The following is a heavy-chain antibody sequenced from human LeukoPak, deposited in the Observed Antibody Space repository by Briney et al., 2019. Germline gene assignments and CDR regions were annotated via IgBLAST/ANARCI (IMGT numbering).Heavy chain of an antibody. V-gene: IGHV4-38-2*01. Sequence: SETLSLTCAVSGYSISSGYYWGWIRQSPGKGLEWIGSIYHSGNTYYNPSLKSRVTISVDVSKNQFSLKLSSVTAADTAVYYCAGTGRLVGYMDVWGKGTTVTVSS. CDR2: IYHSGNT. CDR3: AGTGRLVGYMDV. D-gene: IGHD2-8*02. J-gene: IGHJ6*03. CDR1: GYSISSGYY.